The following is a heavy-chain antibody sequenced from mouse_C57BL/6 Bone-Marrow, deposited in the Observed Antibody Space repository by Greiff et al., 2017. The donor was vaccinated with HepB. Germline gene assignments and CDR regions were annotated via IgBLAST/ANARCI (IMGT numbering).Heavy chain of an antibody. CDR1: GFTFSNYW. CDR2: IRLKSDNYAT. D-gene: IGHD3-3*01. CDR3: ARGLPSFAY. V-gene: IGHV6-3*01. Sequence: EVQGVESGGGLVQPGGSMKLSCVASGFTFSNYWMNWVRQSPEKGLEWVAQIRLKSDNYATHYAESVKGRFTISRDDSKSSVYLQMNNLRAEDTGIYYCARGLPSFAYWGQGTLVTVSA. J-gene: IGHJ3*01.